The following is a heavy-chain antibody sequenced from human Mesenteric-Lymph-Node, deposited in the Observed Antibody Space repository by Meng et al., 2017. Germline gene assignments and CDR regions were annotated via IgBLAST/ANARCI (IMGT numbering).Heavy chain of an antibody. CDR3: AREVIIEIVGPQHFDI. CDR1: GYSISSGYY. V-gene: IGHV4-38-2*02. Sequence: GSLRLSCTVSGYSISSGYYWGWIRQPPGKGLEWIGSIYHSGSTYYNPSLKSRLTISVDTSKNQFSLKLTSVTAADTAVYFCAREVIIEIVGPQHFDIWGRGKLVTVSS. J-gene: IGHJ2*01. CDR2: IYHSGST. D-gene: IGHD3-9*01.